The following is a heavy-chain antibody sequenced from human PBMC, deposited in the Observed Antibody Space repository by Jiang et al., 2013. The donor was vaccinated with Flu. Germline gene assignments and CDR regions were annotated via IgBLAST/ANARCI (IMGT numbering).Heavy chain of an antibody. J-gene: IGHJ4*02. CDR2: TYYRSKWYN. CDR3: VRAPDVWFREGRFDY. Sequence: EWLGRTYYRSKWYNDYAVSVKSRITINPDTSKNQFSLQLNSVTPEDTAVYYCVRAPDVWFREGRFDYWGQGTLVTVSS. D-gene: IGHD3-10*01. V-gene: IGHV6-1*01.